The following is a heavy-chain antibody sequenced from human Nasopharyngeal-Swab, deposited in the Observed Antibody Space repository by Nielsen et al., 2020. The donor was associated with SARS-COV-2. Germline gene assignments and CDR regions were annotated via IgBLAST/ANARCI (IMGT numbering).Heavy chain of an antibody. CDR1: GGSISGYY. D-gene: IGHD3-3*01. CDR2: IFHSGTT. V-gene: IGHV4-59*01. CDR3: ARTTRGDFWSGYYEPYYYYYMDV. Sequence: SETLSLTCTVSGGSISGYYWSWIRQPPGMGLEWIGNIFHSGTTNYNPSLKSRVNISVDKSNNQVSLTLGSVTAADTAVYYCARTTRGDFWSGYYEPYYYYYMDVWGKGTTVTVSS. J-gene: IGHJ6*03.